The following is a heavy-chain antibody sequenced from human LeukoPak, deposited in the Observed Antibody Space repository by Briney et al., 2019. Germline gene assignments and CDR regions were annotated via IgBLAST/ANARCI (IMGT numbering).Heavy chain of an antibody. CDR2: TRNKANSYTT. CDR1: GFTFSDHY. Sequence: GGSLRLSCAASGFTFSDHYMDWVRQAPGKGLEWVGRTRNKANSYTTEYAASVKGRFTISRDDSKNSLYLQMNSLKTEDTAVYYCAGPASLRTGGYYFDYWGQGTLVTVSS. D-gene: IGHD4-17*01. J-gene: IGHJ4*02. V-gene: IGHV3-72*01. CDR3: AGPASLRTGGYYFDY.